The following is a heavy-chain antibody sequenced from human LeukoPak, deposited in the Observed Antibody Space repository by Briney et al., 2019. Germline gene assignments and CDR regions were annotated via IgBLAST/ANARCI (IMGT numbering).Heavy chain of an antibody. CDR2: INHSGST. D-gene: IGHD6-6*01. CDR3: ARTFEYSSSSFDY. V-gene: IGHV4-34*01. CDR1: GGSFSGYY. Sequence: SETLSLTCAVYGGSFSGYYWSWIRQPPGKGLEWIGEINHSGSTNYNPSLKSRVTISVDTSKNQFSLELSSVTAADTAVYYCARTFEYSSSSFDYWGQGTLVTVSS. J-gene: IGHJ4*02.